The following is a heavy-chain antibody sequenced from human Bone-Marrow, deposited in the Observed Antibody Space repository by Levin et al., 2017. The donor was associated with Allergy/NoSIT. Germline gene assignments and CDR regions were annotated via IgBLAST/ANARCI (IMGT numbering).Heavy chain of an antibody. CDR2: ISTGGETP. CDR1: GFDFSSYA. Sequence: GGSLRLSCAASGFDFSSYAMNWVRQAPGQGLEWVSGISTGGETPYYADSVKGRFAISRDNSKNTLSLEMNSLSPDDTAAYFCAKDLWRGRRSSTFDAWGQGTLVTVSS. CDR3: AKDLWRGRRSSTFDA. V-gene: IGHV3-23*01. D-gene: IGHD1-26*01. J-gene: IGHJ4*02.